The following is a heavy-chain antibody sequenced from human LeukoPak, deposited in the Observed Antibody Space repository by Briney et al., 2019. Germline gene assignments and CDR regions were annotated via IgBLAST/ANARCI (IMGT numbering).Heavy chain of an antibody. CDR1: GFTFRTYA. J-gene: IGHJ6*03. CDR2: ISDDGSNK. CDR3: AREAYHDFWSGSWRSYYYMDV. D-gene: IGHD3-3*01. V-gene: IGHV3-30*04. Sequence: PGGSLRLSCAASGFTFRTYAMNWVRQAPGKGLEWVAVISDDGSNKYYAESVKGQFTISRDNSKNSLNLQLNSLRAEDTAVYYCAREAYHDFWSGSWRSYYYMDVWGKGTTVTVSS.